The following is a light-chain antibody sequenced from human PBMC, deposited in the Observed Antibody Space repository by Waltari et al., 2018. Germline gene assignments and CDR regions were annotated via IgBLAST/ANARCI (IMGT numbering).Light chain of an antibody. J-gene: IGKJ1*01. CDR3: QQCYNWPPWT. Sequence: EIVMTQSPATLSVSPGERATLSCRASQNIGSNLAWYQQKPGQAPRLLIYDASTRATGIPARFSGGGSRTEFTLTISSLQSEDCAVYYCQQCYNWPPWTFGQGTKVEIK. CDR1: QNIGSN. V-gene: IGKV3-15*01. CDR2: DAS.